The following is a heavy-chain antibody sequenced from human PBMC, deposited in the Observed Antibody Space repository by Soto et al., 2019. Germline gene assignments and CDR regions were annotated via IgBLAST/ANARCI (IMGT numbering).Heavy chain of an antibody. D-gene: IGHD1-26*01. V-gene: IGHV1-2*02. CDR1: GYTVTDYY. CDR3: ARDDYGIYPY. J-gene: IGHJ4*02. Sequence: QVQLVQSGTEVKKPGASVKVSCKASGYTVTDYYIHWVRQAPGQGLEWMGWIDLKNGGTIYAQKFRDRVTMTRDTSISTAYMDLSRLTSDDTALYYCARDDYGIYPYWGQGTLVTVSS. CDR2: IDLKNGGT.